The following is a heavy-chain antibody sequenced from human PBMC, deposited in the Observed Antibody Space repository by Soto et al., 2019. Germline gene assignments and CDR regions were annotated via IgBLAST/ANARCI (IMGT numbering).Heavy chain of an antibody. CDR2: IYYSGST. V-gene: IGHV4-39*01. Sequence: PSETLSLTCTVSGGSISSSSYYWGWIRQPPGKGLEWIGSIYYSGSTYYNPSLKSRVTISVDTSKNQFSLKLSSVTAADTAVYYCARLYFGGGYFDYWGQGTRVTVSS. CDR3: ARLYFGGGYFDY. J-gene: IGHJ4*02. CDR1: GGSISSSSYY. D-gene: IGHD3-16*01.